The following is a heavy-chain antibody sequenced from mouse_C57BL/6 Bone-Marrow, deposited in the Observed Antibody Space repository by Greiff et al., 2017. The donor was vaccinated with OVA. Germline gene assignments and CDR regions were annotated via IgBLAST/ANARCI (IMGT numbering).Heavy chain of an antibody. Sequence: QVQLQQPGAELVKPGASVKLSCKASGYTFTSYWMHWVKQRPGQGLEWIGMIHPNSGSTNYNDKFNSKATLTVDKSSSTAYMQLSSLTSEDSAVYYCARDGDYYGSSSLFDYWGQGTTLTVSS. CDR2: IHPNSGST. D-gene: IGHD1-1*01. CDR1: GYTFTSYW. CDR3: ARDGDYYGSSSLFDY. V-gene: IGHV1-64*01. J-gene: IGHJ2*01.